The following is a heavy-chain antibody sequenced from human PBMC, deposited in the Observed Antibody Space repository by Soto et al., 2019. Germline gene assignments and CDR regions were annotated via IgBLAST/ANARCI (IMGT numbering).Heavy chain of an antibody. V-gene: IGHV3-11*06. CDR3: ARDKDIAARPDYYYYYGMDV. CDR1: GFTFSDYY. D-gene: IGHD6-6*01. Sequence: GGSLRLSCAASGFTFSDYYMSWIRQAPGKGLEWVSYISSSSSYTNYADSVKGRFTISRDNAKNSLYLQMNSLRAEDTAVYYCARDKDIAARPDYYYYYGMDVWGQGTTVTVSS. J-gene: IGHJ6*02. CDR2: ISSSSSYT.